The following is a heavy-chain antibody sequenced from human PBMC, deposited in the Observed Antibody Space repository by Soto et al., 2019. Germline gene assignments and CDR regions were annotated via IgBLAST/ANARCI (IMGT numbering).Heavy chain of an antibody. Sequence: SVKVSCKASGYTFTSYYVHWGRQPPGQGLEWMEIINPSGGSTSYAQKFQGRVTMTRDTSTSTVYMELSSLRSEDTAVYYCVRDTTVTDGWTMDVWGQGTTVTVSS. CDR3: VRDTTVTDGWTMDV. D-gene: IGHD4-4*01. J-gene: IGHJ6*02. CDR1: GYTFTSYY. CDR2: INPSGGST. V-gene: IGHV1-46*01.